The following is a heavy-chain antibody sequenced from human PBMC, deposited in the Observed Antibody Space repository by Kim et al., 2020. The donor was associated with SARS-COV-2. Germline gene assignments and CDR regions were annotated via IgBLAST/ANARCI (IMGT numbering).Heavy chain of an antibody. V-gene: IGHV3-23*01. Sequence: GGSLRLSCEASGFTFMNYAMPWVRQGPGKGLEWVAAISGSGGTTDYVDSVKGRFTMSRDMSRETVYLQMSSLRVEDTAVYFCAKSVGEYYYYYGLDVWGQGTTVIVSS. D-gene: IGHD3-10*01. CDR3: AKSVGEYYYYYGLDV. CDR2: ISGSGGTT. J-gene: IGHJ6*02. CDR1: GFTFMNYA.